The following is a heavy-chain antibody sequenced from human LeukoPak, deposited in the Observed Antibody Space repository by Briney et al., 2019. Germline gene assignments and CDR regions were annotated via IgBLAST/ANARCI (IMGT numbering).Heavy chain of an antibody. CDR1: GFTFQNYA. CDR3: ARLPTFYYDSSHYHYDY. CDR2: ISGSGPST. Sequence: GSLRLSCAASGFTFQNYAMSWVRQAPGKGLEWASSISGSGPSTDYADSVKGRFTISRDKAKNTSYLQMNSLRAEDTAVYYCARLPTFYYDSSHYHYDYWGQGTLVTVSS. D-gene: IGHD3-22*01. J-gene: IGHJ4*02. V-gene: IGHV3-23*01.